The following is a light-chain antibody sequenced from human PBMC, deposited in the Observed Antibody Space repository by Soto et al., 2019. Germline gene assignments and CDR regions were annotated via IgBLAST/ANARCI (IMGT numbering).Light chain of an antibody. Sequence: DVQMTQSPSTLSASVGDRVTITCRASQTISNWLAWYQQKPGKAPKVLIYDASTLDGGVPSRFSGRRSGTDFTLTISSLQPSDFATYYCQHYNTYPWTFGQGTKVDIK. V-gene: IGKV1-5*01. CDR2: DAS. CDR1: QTISNW. CDR3: QHYNTYPWT. J-gene: IGKJ1*01.